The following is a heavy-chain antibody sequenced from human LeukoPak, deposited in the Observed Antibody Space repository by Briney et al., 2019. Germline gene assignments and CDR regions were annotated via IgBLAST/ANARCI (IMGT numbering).Heavy chain of an antibody. V-gene: IGHV4-59*08. CDR2: IYYSGST. Sequence: PSETLSLTCTVSGGPISSYYWSWIRQPPGKGLEWLGYIYYSGSTNYNPSLKSRVTISVDTSKNQFSLKLSSVTAADTAVYYCARQIRTVTTKRFDYWGQGTLVTVSS. D-gene: IGHD4-17*01. CDR3: ARQIRTVTTKRFDY. CDR1: GGPISSYY. J-gene: IGHJ4*02.